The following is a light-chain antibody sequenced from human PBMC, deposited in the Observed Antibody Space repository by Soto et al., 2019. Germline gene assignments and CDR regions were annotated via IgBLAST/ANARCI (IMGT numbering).Light chain of an antibody. Sequence: EIVLTQSPGTLSLSPGERATLSCRASQSVSSSHLAWYQQKPGQAPTLLIYGASSRATGIPDRFSGSGSGTDFTLTISRLEPEDLAVYYCQQYGSPWTFGQGTKVDIK. CDR1: QSVSSSH. V-gene: IGKV3-20*01. CDR3: QQYGSPWT. J-gene: IGKJ1*01. CDR2: GAS.